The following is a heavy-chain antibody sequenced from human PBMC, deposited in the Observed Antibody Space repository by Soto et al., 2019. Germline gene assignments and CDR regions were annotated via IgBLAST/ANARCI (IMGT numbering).Heavy chain of an antibody. Sequence: QLQLQESGPGLVKPSETLSLTCTVSVGSISSSSYYWGWIRQPPGKGLEWIGSIYYSGSTYYNPSLKSRVTISVDTSKNQFSLKLSSVTAADTAVYYCARLSLDSSGWYWGQGTLVTVSS. CDR2: IYYSGST. CDR3: ARLSLDSSGWY. CDR1: VGSISSSSYY. J-gene: IGHJ4*02. V-gene: IGHV4-39*01. D-gene: IGHD6-19*01.